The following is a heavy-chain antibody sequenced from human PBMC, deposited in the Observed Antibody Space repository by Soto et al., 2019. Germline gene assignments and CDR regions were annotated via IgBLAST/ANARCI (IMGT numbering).Heavy chain of an antibody. CDR2: INPNSGGP. D-gene: IGHD3-16*01. V-gene: IGHV1-2*04. CDR3: ARGGGSQTRYGMDV. J-gene: IGHJ6*02. Sequence: ASVKVSCKASGYTFTGYYMHWVRQAPGQGLEWMGWINPNSGGPNYAQKFQGWVTMTRDTSISTAYMELSRLRSDDTAVYYCARGGGSQTRYGMDVWGQGTTVTVSS. CDR1: GYTFTGYY.